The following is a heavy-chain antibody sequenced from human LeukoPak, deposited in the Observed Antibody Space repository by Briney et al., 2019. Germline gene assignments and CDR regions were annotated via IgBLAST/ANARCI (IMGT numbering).Heavy chain of an antibody. CDR1: GFTFSSYG. J-gene: IGHJ4*02. D-gene: IGHD2-21*02. V-gene: IGHV3-30*18. CDR3: AKEGPGLVVVTALDY. CDR2: ISYDGSNK. Sequence: GGSLRLSCAAPGFTFSSYGMHWVRQAPGKGLEWVAVISYDGSNKYYADSVKGRFTISRDNSKNTLYLQMNSLRAEDTAVYYCAKEGPGLVVVTALDYWGQGTLVTVSS.